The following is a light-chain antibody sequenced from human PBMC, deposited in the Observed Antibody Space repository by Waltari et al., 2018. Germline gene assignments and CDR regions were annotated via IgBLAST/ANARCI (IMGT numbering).Light chain of an antibody. CDR2: GAS. CDR3: QQYGSSPPWT. Sequence: EIVLTKSPGTLSLSLGERATPSCRASPSVSSSYLAWYQQKPGQAPRLLIYGASSRATGIPDRFSGSGSGTDFTLTISRLEPEDFAVYYCQQYGSSPPWTFGQGTKVEIK. CDR1: PSVSSSY. V-gene: IGKV3-20*01. J-gene: IGKJ1*01.